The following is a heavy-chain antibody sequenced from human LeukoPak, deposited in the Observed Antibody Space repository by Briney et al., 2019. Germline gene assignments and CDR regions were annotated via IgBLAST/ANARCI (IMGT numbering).Heavy chain of an antibody. J-gene: IGHJ3*01. V-gene: IGHV4-34*12. CDR1: GGSFRGFY. D-gene: IGHD5-24*01. Sequence: PSETLSLTCAVSGGSFRGFYCSWIRQLPGKGLEYIGEIIHSGTTNYNPSLESRVTISVDSSKDQFSLELTSETAADTAIYYCARNVLDGNTWGAFGVWGQGTLVAVSS. CDR3: ARNVLDGNTWGAFGV. CDR2: IIHSGTT.